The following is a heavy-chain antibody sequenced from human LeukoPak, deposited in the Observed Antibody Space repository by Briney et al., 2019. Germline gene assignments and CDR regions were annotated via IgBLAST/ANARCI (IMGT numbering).Heavy chain of an antibody. CDR3: ASDSDNWFDP. Sequence: SQTLSLTCAISGDSVSSNSAAWNWIRQSPARGLEWLGRTYYRSNWYHDYAVSVKSRITINPDTSKNQFSLHLDTVTPEDTAVYYCASDSDNWFDPWGQGTLVTVSS. J-gene: IGHJ5*02. V-gene: IGHV6-1*01. CDR2: TYYRSNWYH. CDR1: GDSVSSNSAA.